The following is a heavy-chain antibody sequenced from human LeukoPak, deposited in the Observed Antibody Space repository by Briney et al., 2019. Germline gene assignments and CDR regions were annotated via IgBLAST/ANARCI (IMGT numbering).Heavy chain of an antibody. CDR1: GYTFTGYY. CDR2: INPNSGGT. V-gene: IGHV1-2*02. Sequence: GASVKVSCKASGYTFTGYYMHWVRQAPGQGLEWMGWINPNSGGTNYAQKFQGRVTMTRDTSISTAYMGLSRLRSDDTAVYYCAVNYDFWSGYQTYYFDYWGQGTLVTVSS. J-gene: IGHJ4*02. D-gene: IGHD3-3*01. CDR3: AVNYDFWSGYQTYYFDY.